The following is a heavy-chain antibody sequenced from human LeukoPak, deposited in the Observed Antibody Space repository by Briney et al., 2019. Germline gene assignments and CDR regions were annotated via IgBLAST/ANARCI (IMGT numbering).Heavy chain of an antibody. CDR3: AKDWRGSGWYGDAFDI. D-gene: IGHD6-19*01. CDR2: ISGSGGST. Sequence: GGSLRLSCAASGFTFSNAWMSWVRQAPGKGLEWVSAISGSGGSTYYADSVKGRFTISRDNSKNTLYLQMNSLRAEDTAVYYCAKDWRGSGWYGDAFDIWGQGTMVTVSS. J-gene: IGHJ3*02. CDR1: GFTFSNAW. V-gene: IGHV3-23*01.